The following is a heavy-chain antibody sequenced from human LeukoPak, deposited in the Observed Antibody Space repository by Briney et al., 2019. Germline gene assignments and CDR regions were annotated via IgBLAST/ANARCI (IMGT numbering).Heavy chain of an antibody. D-gene: IGHD6-13*01. J-gene: IGHJ5*02. CDR3: AREYSSRIINSIWFDP. CDR2: IYYSGST. V-gene: IGHV4-59*01. CDR1: GGSISSYY. Sequence: PSETLSLTCTVSGGSISSYYWSWIRQPPGKGLEWIGYIYYSGSTNYNPSLKRRVTISVDTSKNQFSLKLSSVTAADTAVYYCAREYSSRIINSIWFDPWGQGTLVTVSS.